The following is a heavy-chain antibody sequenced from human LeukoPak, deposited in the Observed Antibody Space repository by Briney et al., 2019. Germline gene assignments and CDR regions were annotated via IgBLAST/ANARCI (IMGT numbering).Heavy chain of an antibody. J-gene: IGHJ4*02. CDR2: IRQDGSQK. V-gene: IGHV3-7*01. CDR1: GFIFSTSW. Sequence: GGSLRLSCAASGFIFSTSWMSWVRQAPGKGREWVATIRQDGSQKYYVDSVKGRFTISRDNAKNSLYLQMNSLRAEDTAVYYCARESGSVTSEVDFDYWGQGTLVTVSS. CDR3: ARESGSVTSEVDFDY. D-gene: IGHD4-17*01.